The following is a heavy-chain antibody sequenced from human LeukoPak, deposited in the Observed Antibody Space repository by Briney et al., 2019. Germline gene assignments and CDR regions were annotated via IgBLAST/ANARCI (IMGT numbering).Heavy chain of an antibody. CDR1: GGSISSGSYY. D-gene: IGHD3-9*01. V-gene: IGHV4-61*02. CDR3: ARQSFDILTGYYYFDY. J-gene: IGHJ4*02. CDR2: IYTSGST. Sequence: SQTLSLTCTVSGGSISSGSYYWSWIRQPAGKGLEWIGRIYTSGSTNYNPSLKSRVTISVDTSKNQFSLELSSVTAADTAVYYCARQSFDILTGYYYFDYWGQGTLVTVSS.